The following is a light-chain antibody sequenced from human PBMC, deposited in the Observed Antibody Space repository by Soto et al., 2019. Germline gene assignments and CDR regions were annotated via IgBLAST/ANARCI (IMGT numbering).Light chain of an antibody. CDR3: QTWGTGIRV. CDR1: SGHSRYG. V-gene: IGLV4-69*01. Sequence: QSVLTQSPSASASLGAWVNLTCTLSSGHSRYGIAWHQQQPDKGPQYLMKVNSDGSHTKGDGVPDRFSGSSSGAEYYLTISSLQSEDEADYYCQTWGTGIRVFGGGTKLTVL. CDR2: VNSDGSH. J-gene: IGLJ3*02.